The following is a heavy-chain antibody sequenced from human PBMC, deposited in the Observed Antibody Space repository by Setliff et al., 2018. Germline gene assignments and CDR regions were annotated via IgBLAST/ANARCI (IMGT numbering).Heavy chain of an antibody. J-gene: IGHJ2*01. V-gene: IGHV4-34*01. Sequence: SETLSLTCAVYGDSFSDYYWSWIRQPPGRGLEWIGSQHYSGDTYYNPSLQSRVTISVDTSKSQVSLELSSVSAADTAVYYCARARGLHISMIITGYFDLWGRGTLVTVSS. D-gene: IGHD3-22*01. CDR2: QHYSGDT. CDR3: ARARGLHISMIITGYFDL. CDR1: GDSFSDYY.